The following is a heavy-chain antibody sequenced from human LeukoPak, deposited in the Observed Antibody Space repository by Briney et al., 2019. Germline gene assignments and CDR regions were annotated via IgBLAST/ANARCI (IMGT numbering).Heavy chain of an antibody. Sequence: GGSLRLSCAASGFTFTDYAMSWVRQAPEKGLEWVSTISHSGGGTYYAESVKGRFTISRDNSKNTVYLQMNSLRAEDTAVYYCAKGQWDRALTDVYYFDYWGQGTLVTVSS. J-gene: IGHJ4*02. V-gene: IGHV3-23*01. CDR3: AKGQWDRALTDVYYFDY. CDR2: ISHSGGGT. D-gene: IGHD2-21*02. CDR1: GFTFTDYA.